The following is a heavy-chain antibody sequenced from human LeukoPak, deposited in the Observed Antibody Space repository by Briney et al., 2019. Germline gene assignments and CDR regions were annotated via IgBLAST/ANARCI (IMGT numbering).Heavy chain of an antibody. J-gene: IGHJ4*02. V-gene: IGHV4-39*07. D-gene: IGHD3-10*01. CDR1: GGSISSSSYY. CDR3: ARVGETRGDLWFGELSATHYFDY. Sequence: SETLSLTCTVSGGSISSSSYYWGWIRQPPGKGLEWIGSMYSGSTYYNPSLKSRVTISVDTSKNQFSLKLSSVTAADTAVYYCARVGETRGDLWFGELSATHYFDYWGQGTLVTVSS. CDR2: MYSGST.